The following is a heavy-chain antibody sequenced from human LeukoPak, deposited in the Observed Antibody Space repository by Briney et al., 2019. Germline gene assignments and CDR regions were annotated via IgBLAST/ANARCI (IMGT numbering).Heavy chain of an antibody. J-gene: IGHJ4*02. Sequence: GASVKVSCKASGYTFTSYYMHWVRQAPGQGLERMGIINPSGGSTSYAQKFQGRVTMTRDTSTSTVYMELSSLRSEDTAVYYCARDFRDCSSTSCYLSTDYWGQGTLVTVSS. V-gene: IGHV1-46*01. CDR3: ARDFRDCSSTSCYLSTDY. CDR1: GYTFTSYY. D-gene: IGHD2-2*01. CDR2: INPSGGST.